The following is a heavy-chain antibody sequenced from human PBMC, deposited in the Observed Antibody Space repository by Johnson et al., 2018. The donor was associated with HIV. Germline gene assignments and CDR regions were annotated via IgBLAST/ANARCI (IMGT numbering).Heavy chain of an antibody. CDR2: ISYDGSNK. CDR3: AKDWSRTVGATLGPGAFDI. J-gene: IGHJ3*02. V-gene: IGHV3-30*04. CDR1: GFTFSNYA. Sequence: QMLLVESGGGVVQPGRSLRLSCAASGFTFSNYAMHWVRQAPGKGLEWVAVISYDGSNKYYADSVKGRFTISRDNSKNTLYLQMNSLRAEDTAVYYCAKDWSRTVGATLGPGAFDIWGQGTMVTVSS. D-gene: IGHD1-26*01.